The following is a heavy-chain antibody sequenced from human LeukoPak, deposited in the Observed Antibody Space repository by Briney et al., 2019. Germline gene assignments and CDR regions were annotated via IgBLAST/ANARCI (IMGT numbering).Heavy chain of an antibody. J-gene: IGHJ4*02. D-gene: IGHD1-26*01. V-gene: IGHV1-18*01. Sequence: ASVKVSCKASGYDFSSYGISWVRQAPGQGLQWMGWISVYNGKTKYGPLQGRVTMTTDTSTSTAYMELRSLRSDDTAVYYCARELVEWENLDYWGQGTLVTVSS. CDR2: ISVYNGKT. CDR1: GYDFSSYG. CDR3: ARELVEWENLDY.